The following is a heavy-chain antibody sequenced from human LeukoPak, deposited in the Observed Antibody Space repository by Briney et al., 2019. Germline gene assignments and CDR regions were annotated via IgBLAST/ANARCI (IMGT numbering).Heavy chain of an antibody. V-gene: IGHV3-21*04. CDR1: GFTFSSYS. CDR2: ISSSSSYI. CDR3: AKGPYDSSGSDY. J-gene: IGHJ4*02. D-gene: IGHD3-22*01. Sequence: GGSLRLSCAASGFTFSSYSMNWVRQAPGKGLEWVSSISSSSSYIYYADSVKGRFTISRDNSKNTLYLQMNSLRAEDTAVYYCAKGPYDSSGSDYWGQGTLVTVSS.